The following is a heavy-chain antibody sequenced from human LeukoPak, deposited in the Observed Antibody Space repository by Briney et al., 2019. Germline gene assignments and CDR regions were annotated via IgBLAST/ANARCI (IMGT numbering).Heavy chain of an antibody. CDR2: INPNTGGT. D-gene: IGHD3-22*01. V-gene: IGHV1-2*02. Sequence: GASVKLSCTTSGYPFTGYYMHWVRRAPGKGLEWMGWINPNTGGTNYAQKFQGRVTMTRSPSISTAYLELSSLKSDDTAMYYCARAPMIVVIFPPRIDFSGQGTLVTVSP. CDR1: GYPFTGYY. J-gene: IGHJ4*02. CDR3: ARAPMIVVIFPPRIDF.